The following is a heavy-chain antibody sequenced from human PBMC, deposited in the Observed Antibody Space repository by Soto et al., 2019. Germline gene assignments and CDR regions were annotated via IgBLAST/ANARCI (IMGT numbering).Heavy chain of an antibody. Sequence: QVQLQESGPGLVTPSQTLSLTCTVSGASITSGGFYWSWIRQPPGKGLEWIAYMPYSGGASYNPSLRSRLRISVDTSKNQFSLTLSSVTAADTAMYYCARVGCSGGTCYGGFGPWGRGTLVTVSS. CDR1: GASITSGGFY. CDR2: MPYSGGA. D-gene: IGHD2-15*01. CDR3: ARVGCSGGTCYGGFGP. V-gene: IGHV4-31*03. J-gene: IGHJ5*02.